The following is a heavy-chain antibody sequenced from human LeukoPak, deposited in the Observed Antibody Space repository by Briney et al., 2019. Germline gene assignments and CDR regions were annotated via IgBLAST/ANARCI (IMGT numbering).Heavy chain of an antibody. D-gene: IGHD1-1*01. Sequence: SETLSITCTVSGGSIRSSSYYCRWIRHPPAKSLEWIGSIYYSGSTYYNPSLKGRVTISVDTSKNQFSLKLSSVTAADTAVYYCARDRVGTGTYYFDYWGQGTLVTVSS. V-gene: IGHV4-39*07. CDR2: IYYSGST. CDR1: GGSIRSSSYY. CDR3: ARDRVGTGTYYFDY. J-gene: IGHJ4*02.